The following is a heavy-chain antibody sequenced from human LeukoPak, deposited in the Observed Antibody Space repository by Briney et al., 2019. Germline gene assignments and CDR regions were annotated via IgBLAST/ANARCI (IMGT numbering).Heavy chain of an antibody. D-gene: IGHD3-16*01. Sequence: GASVKVSCKASRYTVTNFYIQWVRQAPGQGLEWMGIINPSGGNTSYASKFQGRVTMTRDTSTSTVYMDLSRLTSEDTAVYYCSMGVTNFFDFWAQGTLVTVSS. CDR1: RYTVTNFY. CDR2: INPSGGNT. J-gene: IGHJ4*02. CDR3: SMGVTNFFDF. V-gene: IGHV1-46*01.